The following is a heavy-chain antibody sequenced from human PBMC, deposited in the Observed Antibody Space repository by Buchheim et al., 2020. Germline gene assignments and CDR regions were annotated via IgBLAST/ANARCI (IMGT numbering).Heavy chain of an antibody. CDR3: AREFGTSSRIHGYSSSWYDDY. CDR2: INSDGSST. D-gene: IGHD6-13*01. Sequence: EVQLVESGGGLVQPGGSLRLSCAASGFTFSSYWMHWVRQAPGKGLVWVSRINSDGSSTSYADSVKGRFTISRDNAKNTLYLQMNSLRAEDTAVYYCAREFGTSSRIHGYSSSWYDDYWGQGTL. V-gene: IGHV3-74*01. J-gene: IGHJ4*02. CDR1: GFTFSSYW.